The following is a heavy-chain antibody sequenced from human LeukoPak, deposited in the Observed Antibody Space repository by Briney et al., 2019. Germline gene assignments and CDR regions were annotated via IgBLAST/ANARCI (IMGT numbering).Heavy chain of an antibody. J-gene: IGHJ6*02. CDR1: GFTFSSYA. V-gene: IGHV3-23*01. Sequence: GGSLRLSCAASGFTFSSYAMSWVRQAPGKGLEWVSGISGSGGSTYYADSVKGRFTISRDNSKNTLYLQMNSLRAEDTAVYYCAKDVNSYYDFWSGSNYGMDVWGQGTTVTVSS. CDR3: AKDVNSYYDFWSGSNYGMDV. CDR2: ISGSGGST. D-gene: IGHD3-3*01.